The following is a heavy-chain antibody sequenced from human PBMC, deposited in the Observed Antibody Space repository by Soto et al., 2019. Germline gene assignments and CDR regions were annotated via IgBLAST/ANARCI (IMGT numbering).Heavy chain of an antibody. CDR1: GGSISSYY. J-gene: IGHJ3*02. CDR3: ARRYGGAFDI. CDR2: IYYSGGT. D-gene: IGHD3-10*01. Sequence: SETLSLTCTVSGGSISSYYWSWIRQPPGKGLEWIGYIYYSGGTNYNPSLKSRVTISVDTSKNQFSLKLSSVTAADTAVYYCARRYGGAFDIWGQGTMVT. V-gene: IGHV4-59*08.